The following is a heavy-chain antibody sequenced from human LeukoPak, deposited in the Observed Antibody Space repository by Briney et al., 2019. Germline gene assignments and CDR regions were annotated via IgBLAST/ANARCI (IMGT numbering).Heavy chain of an antibody. CDR1: GFTFSSYA. V-gene: IGHV3-23*01. Sequence: PGGSLRLSCAASGFTFSSYAMSWVRQAPGKGLEWVSAISGSGGSTYYADSVKGRFTISRDNSKNTLYLQMNSLRAEDTAVYYSAKEINYYDSSGPGYFQHWGQGTLVTVSS. J-gene: IGHJ1*01. D-gene: IGHD3-22*01. CDR2: ISGSGGST. CDR3: AKEINYYDSSGPGYFQH.